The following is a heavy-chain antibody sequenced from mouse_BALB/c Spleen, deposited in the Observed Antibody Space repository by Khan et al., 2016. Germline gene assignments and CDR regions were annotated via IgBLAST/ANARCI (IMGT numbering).Heavy chain of an antibody. CDR3: AISRGSSYGFAY. Sequence: QVQLQQSGAELVRPGASVKLSCKASGYTFTSYWMNWVKQSPEQGLEWIGRIDPYDSESHYNQKFKDKAILTVDKSSSTAYMQLSSLTSEDTAVYYWAISRGSSYGFAYWGQGTLVTVSA. V-gene: IGHV1-74*01. CDR1: GYTFTSYW. CDR2: IDPYDSES. D-gene: IGHD1-1*01. J-gene: IGHJ3*01.